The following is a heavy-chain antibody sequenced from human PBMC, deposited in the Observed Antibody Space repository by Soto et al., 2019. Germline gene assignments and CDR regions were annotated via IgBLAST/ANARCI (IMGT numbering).Heavy chain of an antibody. CDR1: GGPISSGDYY. CDR2: IYYSGTT. Sequence: SETLSLTCTVSGGPISSGDYYWSWIRQPPGKGLEWIGYIYYSGTTYYNPSLKSRVSISVDRSKKQFSLKVNSVTAADTAVYYCARDITPPDCSGNNCYTEWDQGTLVTVSS. J-gene: IGHJ4*02. D-gene: IGHD2-15*01. V-gene: IGHV4-30-4*01. CDR3: ARDITPPDCSGNNCYTE.